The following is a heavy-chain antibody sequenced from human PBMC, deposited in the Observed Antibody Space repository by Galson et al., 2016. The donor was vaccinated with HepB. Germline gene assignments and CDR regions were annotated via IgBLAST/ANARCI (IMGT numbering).Heavy chain of an antibody. CDR2: TYYRSQWFN. CDR3: TRGYMQTGMNV. D-gene: IGHD5-18*01. CDR1: GDSVTNDETT. V-gene: IGHV6-1*01. Sequence: CAISGDSVTNDETTWSWIRQSPSRGLEWLGRTYYRSQWFNEYAVSVKSRITINSDTSRNQFSLQLDSVTPDDTAAYFCTRGYMQTGMNVWGQGTTVTVSS. J-gene: IGHJ6*02.